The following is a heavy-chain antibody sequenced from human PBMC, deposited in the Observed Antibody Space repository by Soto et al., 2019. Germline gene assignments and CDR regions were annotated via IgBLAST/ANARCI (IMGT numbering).Heavy chain of an antibody. V-gene: IGHV3-33*01. D-gene: IGHD6-19*01. Sequence: QVQLVESGGGVVQPGTDLRLSCEVSGFSLESHGMHWVRQFPGKGLEWVAVIWFDGSKKFYADSVQGRFTISRDISKNTVFSDMTRPSDYDAALYYCVRGSCKNATCWQRHWLNPWGQATRVTVSA. CDR3: VRGSCKNATCWQRHWLNP. CDR1: GFSLESHG. CDR2: IWFDGSKK. J-gene: IGHJ5*02.